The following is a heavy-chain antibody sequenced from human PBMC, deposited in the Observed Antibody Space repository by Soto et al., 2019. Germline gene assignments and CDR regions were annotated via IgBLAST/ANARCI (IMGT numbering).Heavy chain of an antibody. CDR1: GGSISISSYY. CDR2: IYYSGST. J-gene: IGHJ4*02. D-gene: IGHD3-10*01. V-gene: IGHV4-39*07. Sequence: SETLSLTCTVSGGSISISSYYWGWIRQPPGKGLEWIGSIYYSGSTYYNPSLKSRVTISVDTSKNQFSLKLSSVTAADTAVYYCARAPGIPYYFDYWGQGTLVTVSS. CDR3: ARAPGIPYYFDY.